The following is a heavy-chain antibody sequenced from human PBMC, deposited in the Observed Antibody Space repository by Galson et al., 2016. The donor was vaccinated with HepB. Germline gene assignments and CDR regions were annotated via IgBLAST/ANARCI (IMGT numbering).Heavy chain of an antibody. J-gene: IGHJ4*02. CDR2: IHPNNGGT. V-gene: IGHV1-2*02. D-gene: IGHD3-22*01. Sequence: SVKVSCKASGYTFTAYYVHWVRQAPGQGLEWMGWIHPNNGGTNYAQKFPGRVTMTRDTSISTVYMELSRLSSDDSAVYYCARVPYYYDSSGYYYPYFDHWGQGTLVTVSS. CDR1: GYTFTAYY. CDR3: ARVPYYYDSSGYYYPYFDH.